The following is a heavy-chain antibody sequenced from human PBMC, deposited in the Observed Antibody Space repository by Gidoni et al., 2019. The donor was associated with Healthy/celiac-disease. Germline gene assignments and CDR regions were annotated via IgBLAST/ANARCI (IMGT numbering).Heavy chain of an antibody. CDR3: ARDHPEVGSGWFFDY. J-gene: IGHJ4*02. CDR2: IIPILGIA. CDR1: GVTFSSYP. D-gene: IGHD6-19*01. Sequence: QVQLVQSGAEVKTPGSSVKVSCKASGVTFSSYPISLVRQAPGQGLEWMGRIIPILGIANYAQKFQGRVTITADKSTSTAYMALISLRSEDTAVYYCARDHPEVGSGWFFDYLGQGTLVTVSS. V-gene: IGHV1-69*04.